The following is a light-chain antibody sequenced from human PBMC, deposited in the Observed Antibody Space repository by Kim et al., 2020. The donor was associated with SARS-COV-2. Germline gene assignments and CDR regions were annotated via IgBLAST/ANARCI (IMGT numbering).Light chain of an antibody. J-gene: IGKJ4*02. Sequence: LSPGERATLSGRASQSVSSSLAWYQQKPGQAPRLLIYDASSRATGIPARFSGSGSGTDFTLTISSLEPEDFAVYYCHQRRDWPLTFGAGTKVEIK. CDR3: HQRRDWPLT. CDR2: DAS. V-gene: IGKV3-11*01. CDR1: QSVSSS.